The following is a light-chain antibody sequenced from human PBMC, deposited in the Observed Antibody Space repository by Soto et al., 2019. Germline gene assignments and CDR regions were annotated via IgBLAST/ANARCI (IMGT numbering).Light chain of an antibody. CDR1: SSNIGAGYD. J-gene: IGLJ1*01. V-gene: IGLV1-40*01. CDR2: GNS. Sequence: QLVLTQPPSVSGAPGQRVTISCSGSSSNIGAGYDVNWYRQLPGTAPKLLIYGNSDRPSGVPDRFSGSKSGTSASLAITGLQAEDEADYFCQSYDRSLRTYVFGTATQLTVL. CDR3: QSYDRSLRTYV.